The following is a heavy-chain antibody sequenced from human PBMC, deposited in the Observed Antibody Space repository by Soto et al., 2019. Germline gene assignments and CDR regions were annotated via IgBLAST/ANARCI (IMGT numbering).Heavy chain of an antibody. Sequence: QVQLVESGGGVVQPGRSLRLSCAASGFTFSSYAMHWVRQAPGKGLEWVAVISYDGSNKYYADSVKGRFTISRDNSKNTLYLQMNSLRAEDTAVYYCAGDGAAAGTGAGFDPWGQGTLVTVSS. CDR3: AGDGAAAGTGAGFDP. CDR1: GFTFSSYA. V-gene: IGHV3-30-3*01. CDR2: ISYDGSNK. J-gene: IGHJ5*02. D-gene: IGHD6-13*01.